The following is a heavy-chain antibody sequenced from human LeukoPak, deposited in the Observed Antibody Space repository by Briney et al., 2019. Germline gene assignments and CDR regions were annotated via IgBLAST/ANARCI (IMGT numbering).Heavy chain of an antibody. CDR3: AKGWTFLDP. J-gene: IGHJ5*02. Sequence: GGSLRLSCAAAGFTFSSYAMTWLRQAPGKGREWVSGIRGSGGNTDSAASVKGRFTISRDNSKNPLSLQMNSLRAGDTAVYYCAKGWTFLDPWGQGTLVTVSS. CDR2: IRGSGGNT. CDR1: GFTFSSYA. V-gene: IGHV3-23*01. D-gene: IGHD2-15*01.